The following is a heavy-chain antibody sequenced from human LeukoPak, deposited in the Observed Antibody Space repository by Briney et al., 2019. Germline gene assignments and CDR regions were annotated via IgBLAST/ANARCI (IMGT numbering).Heavy chain of an antibody. D-gene: IGHD4-17*01. CDR3: ARGGLNYGDYGNCFDY. CDR2: INPNSGGT. V-gene: IGHV1-2*02. J-gene: IGHJ4*02. CDR1: VYTFTGYY. Sequence: GASVKVSCKASVYTFTGYYMHWVRQAPGQGLGWMGWINPNSGGTNYAQKFQGRVTMTKDTSLSTAYMELSRLRSDDTAVYYCARGGLNYGDYGNCFDYWGQGTLVTVSS.